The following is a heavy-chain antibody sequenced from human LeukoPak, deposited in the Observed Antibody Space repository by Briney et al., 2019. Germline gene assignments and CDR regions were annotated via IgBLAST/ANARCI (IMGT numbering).Heavy chain of an antibody. CDR3: ARAERFLEWGWYMDV. D-gene: IGHD3-3*01. CDR1: GGTFSSYA. Sequence: SVKVSCKASGGTFSSYAISWVRQAPGQGLERMGGIIPIFGTANYAQKFQGRVTITADKSTSTAYMELSSLRSEDTAVYYCARAERFLEWGWYMDVWGKGTTVTVSS. J-gene: IGHJ6*03. CDR2: IIPIFGTA. V-gene: IGHV1-69*06.